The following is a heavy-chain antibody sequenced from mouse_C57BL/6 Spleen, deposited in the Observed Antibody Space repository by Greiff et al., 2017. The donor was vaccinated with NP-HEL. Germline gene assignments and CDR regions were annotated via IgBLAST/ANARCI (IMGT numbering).Heavy chain of an antibody. CDR2: IYPGGGYT. J-gene: IGHJ4*01. V-gene: IGHV1-63*01. Sequence: QVHVKQSGAELVRPGTSVKMSCKASGYTFTNYWIGWAKQRPGHGLEWIGDIYPGGGYTNYNEKFKGKATLTADKSSSTAYMQFSSLTSEDSAIYYCARGNYYGSMDYWGQGTSVTVSS. CDR3: ARGNYYGSMDY. D-gene: IGHD1-1*01. CDR1: GYTFTNYW.